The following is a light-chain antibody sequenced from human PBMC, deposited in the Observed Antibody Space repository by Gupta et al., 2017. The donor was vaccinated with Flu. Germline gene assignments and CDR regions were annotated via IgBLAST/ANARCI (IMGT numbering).Light chain of an antibody. Sequence: SPGQSITISCTGTSSDVGSYNLVSWYQQHPGKAPKLLIYEGSKRPSGVSNRFSGSKSGNTASLTISGLQAEDEADYYCCSYAGSSSWVFGGGTKLTVL. CDR3: CSYAGSSSWV. V-gene: IGLV2-23*01. CDR2: EGS. J-gene: IGLJ3*02. CDR1: SSDVGSYNL.